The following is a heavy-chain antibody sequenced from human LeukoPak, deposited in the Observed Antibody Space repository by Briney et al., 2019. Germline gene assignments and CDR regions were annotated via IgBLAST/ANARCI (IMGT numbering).Heavy chain of an antibody. V-gene: IGHV4-31*03. J-gene: IGHJ3*02. CDR3: ASTILVQDPNAFDI. Sequence: SETLSLTCSVSGVSISSGDYCWSWIRQHPGKGLEWIGYIFSSGRTYYNPSLKSRIAISRDTSKNQFSLKVNSVIAADTAVYFCASTILVQDPNAFDIWGQGTMVSVSS. CDR2: IFSSGRT. D-gene: IGHD3-3*01. CDR1: GVSISSGDYC.